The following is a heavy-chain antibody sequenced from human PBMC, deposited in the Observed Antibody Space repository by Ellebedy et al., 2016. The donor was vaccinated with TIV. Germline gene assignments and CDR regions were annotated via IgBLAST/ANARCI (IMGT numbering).Heavy chain of an antibody. CDR3: AREWSAFDF. D-gene: IGHD2-8*01. J-gene: IGHJ4*02. Sequence: MPSETLSLTCTVSGGSISTYYWHWIRQPPGKGLEWFDFIHYSGATSYNPSLKSRVTISVDTSKNQLSLKLSSVTAADTAVYYCAREWSAFDFWGQGTLVTVSS. CDR2: IHYSGAT. V-gene: IGHV4-59*01. CDR1: GGSISTYY.